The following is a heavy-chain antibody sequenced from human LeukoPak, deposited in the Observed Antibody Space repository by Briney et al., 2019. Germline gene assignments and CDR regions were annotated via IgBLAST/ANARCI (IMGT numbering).Heavy chain of an antibody. CDR3: ARGLRLGELSSTNWFDP. J-gene: IGHJ5*02. D-gene: IGHD3-16*02. V-gene: IGHV4-59*12. Sequence: SETLSLTCTVSGGSISSYYRSWIRQPPGKGLEWIGYIYYSGSTYYSPSLKSRVTISVDTSKNQFSLKLSSVTAADTAVYYCARGLRLGELSSTNWFDPWGQGTLVTVSS. CDR1: GGSISSYY. CDR2: IYYSGST.